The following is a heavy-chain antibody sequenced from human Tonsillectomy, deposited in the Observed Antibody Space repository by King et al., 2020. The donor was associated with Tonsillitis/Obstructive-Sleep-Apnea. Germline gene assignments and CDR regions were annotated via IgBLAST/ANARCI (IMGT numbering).Heavy chain of an antibody. CDR3: AKVPNSGTHYYFDY. CDR1: GFTFSSYA. CDR2: ISGSSRDT. D-gene: IGHD1-26*01. V-gene: IGHV3-23*04. Sequence: DVQLVESGGGLVQPGGSLRLSCAASGFTFSSYALSWVRQAPGKGLEWVSAISGSSRDTYYADSVKGRFTISRDTSKSTLHLQMNSLRAEDTAVYYCAKVPNSGTHYYFDYWGQGTLVTVSS. J-gene: IGHJ4*02.